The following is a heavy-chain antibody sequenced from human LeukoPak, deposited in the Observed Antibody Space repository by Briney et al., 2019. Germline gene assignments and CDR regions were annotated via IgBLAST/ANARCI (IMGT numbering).Heavy chain of an antibody. D-gene: IGHD4-23*01. CDR1: GFTFRHFW. CDR2: IKEDGTAN. CDR3: VRGGWELDY. V-gene: IGHV3-7*01. Sequence: GGSLRLSCAASGFTFRHFWMAWVRQAPGKGLEWVAHIKEDGTANYYVDSVKGRFTISTDDGKNSLYLQMNSLRVEDTAVYYCVRGGWELDYWGQGTLVTVSS. J-gene: IGHJ4*02.